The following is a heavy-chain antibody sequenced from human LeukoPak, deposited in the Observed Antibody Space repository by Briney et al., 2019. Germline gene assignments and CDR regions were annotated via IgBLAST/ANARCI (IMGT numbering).Heavy chain of an antibody. D-gene: IGHD4-23*01. CDR3: ARSLTGGSSFHYFDY. CDR1: GYSFTSYW. CDR2: IYPDDSET. V-gene: IGHV5-51*01. Sequence: GESLKISCKGSGYSFTSYWIGWVRQMPGKGLEWMGTIYPDDSETRYSPPFQGQVILSADKSTSTPYLQWSSLKASDIAMYYCARSLTGGSSFHYFDYWGQGTLVTVSS. J-gene: IGHJ4*02.